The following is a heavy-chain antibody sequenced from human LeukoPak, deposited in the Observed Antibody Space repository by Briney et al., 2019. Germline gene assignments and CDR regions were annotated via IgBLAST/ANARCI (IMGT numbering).Heavy chain of an antibody. CDR3: ARSTYYYDSSGYYGP. V-gene: IGHV1-18*01. CDR2: MNPDNGNT. Sequence: VSVKVSCKASGYTFTTDDINWVRQATGQGLEWMGWMNPDNGNTNYAQKLQGRVTMTTDTSTSTAYMELRSLRSDDTAVYYCARSTYYYDSSGYYGPWGQGTLVTVSS. CDR1: GYTFTTDD. D-gene: IGHD3-22*01. J-gene: IGHJ5*02.